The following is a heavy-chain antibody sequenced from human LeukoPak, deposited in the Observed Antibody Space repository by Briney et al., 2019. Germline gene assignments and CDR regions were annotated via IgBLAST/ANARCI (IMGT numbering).Heavy chain of an antibody. CDR2: ISYDGSNK. Sequence: GRSLRLSCAASGFTFSSYGMHWARQAPGKGLEWVAVISYDGSNKYYADSVKGRFTISRDNSKNTLYLQMNSLRAEDTAVYYCARDLDYDFWSGYPKKGSYYYMDVWGKGITVTVSS. V-gene: IGHV3-30*03. CDR3: ARDLDYDFWSGYPKKGSYYYMDV. J-gene: IGHJ6*03. CDR1: GFTFSSYG. D-gene: IGHD3-3*01.